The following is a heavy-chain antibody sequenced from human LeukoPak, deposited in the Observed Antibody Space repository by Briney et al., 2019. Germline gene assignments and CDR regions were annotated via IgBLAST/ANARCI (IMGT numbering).Heavy chain of an antibody. CDR1: GGSISSYY. V-gene: IGHV4-59*01. CDR3: AREGFRVVGATPYYYYYMDV. J-gene: IGHJ6*03. CDR2: IYYSGST. Sequence: NTSETLSLTCTVSGGSISSYYWSWIRQPPGKGLEWIGYIYYSGSTNYNPSLKSRVTILVDTSKNQFSLKLGSVTAADTAVYYCAREGFRVVGATPYYYYYMDVWGKGTTVTVSS. D-gene: IGHD1-26*01.